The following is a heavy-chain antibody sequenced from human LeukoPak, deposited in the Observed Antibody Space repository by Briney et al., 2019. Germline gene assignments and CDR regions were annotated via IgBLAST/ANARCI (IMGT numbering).Heavy chain of an antibody. CDR2: ISAYNGNT. D-gene: IGHD2-21*02. CDR1: GYTFTSYG. Sequence: ASEKVSCKASGYTFTSYGISWVRQAPGQGLEWMGWISAYNGNTNYAQKLQGRVTMTTDTSTSTAYMELRSLRSDDTAVYYCARDRRGHIVVATAIRPLDYWGQGTLVTVSS. V-gene: IGHV1-18*01. J-gene: IGHJ4*02. CDR3: ARDRRGHIVVATAIRPLDY.